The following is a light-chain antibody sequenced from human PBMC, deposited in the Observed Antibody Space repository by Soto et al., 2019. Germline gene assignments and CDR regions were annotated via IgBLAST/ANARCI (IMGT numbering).Light chain of an antibody. CDR2: KAS. CDR3: QHYISAPWT. J-gene: IGKJ1*01. Sequence: DIQMTQSPSTLSASAGDRVTITCRASQSISSWLAWYQQKPGKAPRLLIYKASSLESGVPSRFSGSGSGTEFTLTISSLQPDDFATYYCQHYISAPWTFGQGTKVE. CDR1: QSISSW. V-gene: IGKV1-5*03.